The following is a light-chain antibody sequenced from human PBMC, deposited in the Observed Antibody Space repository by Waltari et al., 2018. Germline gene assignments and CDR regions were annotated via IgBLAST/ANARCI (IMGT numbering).Light chain of an antibody. CDR1: QTLNTY. CDR2: TVS. Sequence: DIQMTQSPSSLSASVGYKVTITCRASQTLNTYLNWYQQKPGKAPYLLISTVSTLQSGVPSRFSGSGSGTDFTLTISSLQPEDFATYFCQQGYTAPWTFGPGTRVEIQ. J-gene: IGKJ1*01. CDR3: QQGYTAPWT. V-gene: IGKV1-39*01.